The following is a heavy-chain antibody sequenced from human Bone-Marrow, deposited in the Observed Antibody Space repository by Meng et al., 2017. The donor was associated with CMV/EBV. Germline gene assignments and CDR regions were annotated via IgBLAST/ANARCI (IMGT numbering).Heavy chain of an antibody. CDR2: IIPIFGTA. J-gene: IGHJ4*02. V-gene: IGHV1-69*05. CDR1: GGTFSSYA. CDR3: ASWYSTAWVFDY. Sequence: SVKVSCKASGGTFSSYAISWVRQAPGQGLEWMGGIIPIFGTANYAQKFQGRVTMTTDTSTSTAYMELRSLRSDDTAVYYCASWYSTAWVFDYWGQGTLVTVSS. D-gene: IGHD6-13*01.